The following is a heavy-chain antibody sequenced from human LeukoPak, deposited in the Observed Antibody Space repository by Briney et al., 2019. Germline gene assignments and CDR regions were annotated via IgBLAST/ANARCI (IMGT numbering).Heavy chain of an antibody. CDR1: GGSFSGYY. D-gene: IGHD6-19*01. CDR2: INHSGST. V-gene: IGHV4-34*01. CDR3: APTARYSSGWYYFDY. J-gene: IGHJ4*02. Sequence: PSETLSLTCAVYGGSFSGYYWSWIRQPPGKGLEWIGEINHSGSTNYNPSLKSRVTISVDTSKNQFSLKLSSVTAADTAVYYCAPTARYSSGWYYFDYWGQGTLVTVSS.